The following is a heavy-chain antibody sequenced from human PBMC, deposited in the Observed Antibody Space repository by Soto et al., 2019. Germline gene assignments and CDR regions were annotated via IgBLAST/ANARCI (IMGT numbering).Heavy chain of an antibody. CDR2: IWYDGSNK. D-gene: IGHD4-17*01. V-gene: IGHV3-33*01. J-gene: IGHJ6*02. CDR1: GFTFSSYG. CDR3: ARDFLDYGDFYYYYGMDV. Sequence: QVQLVESGGGVVQPGRSLRLSCAASGFTFSSYGMHWVRQAPGKGLEWVAVIWYDGSNKYYADSVKGRFIISRDNSKNTLYLQMNSLRAEDTAVYYCARDFLDYGDFYYYYGMDVWGQGTTVTVSS.